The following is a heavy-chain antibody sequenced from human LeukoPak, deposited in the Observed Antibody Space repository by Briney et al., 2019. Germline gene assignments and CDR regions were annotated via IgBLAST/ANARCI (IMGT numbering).Heavy chain of an antibody. CDR3: ARGGGSYDFWSGYYAWAEYFQH. CDR2: IIPIFGTA. D-gene: IGHD3-3*01. CDR1: GGTFSSYA. V-gene: IGHV1-69*05. J-gene: IGHJ1*01. Sequence: GASVKVSCKASGGTFSSYAISWVRQAPGQGLEWMGGIIPIFGTANYAQKFQGRVTITTAESTSTAYMELSSLKSEDTAVYYCARGGGSYDFWSGYYAWAEYFQHWGQGTLVTVSS.